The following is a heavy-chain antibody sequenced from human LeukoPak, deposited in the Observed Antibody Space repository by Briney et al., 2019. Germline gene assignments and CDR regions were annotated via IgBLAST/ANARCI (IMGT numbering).Heavy chain of an antibody. Sequence: ASVKVSCKASEYTFASYAIHWVHQAPGQSLEWMGWINAGNGNTKYSQEFQGRVTITRDTSATTVYMELSSLRSEDMAVYYCARDRAPKTVTSEVDAFDIWGQGTMVTVSS. D-gene: IGHD4-17*01. V-gene: IGHV1-3*03. CDR3: ARDRAPKTVTSEVDAFDI. CDR1: EYTFASYA. CDR2: INAGNGNT. J-gene: IGHJ3*02.